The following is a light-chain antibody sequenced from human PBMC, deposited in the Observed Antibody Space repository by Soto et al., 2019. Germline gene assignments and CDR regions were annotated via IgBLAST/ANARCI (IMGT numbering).Light chain of an antibody. CDR1: QSVTSL. CDR3: QQRSNWPLT. V-gene: IGKV3-11*01. Sequence: EIVLTQSPVTLSLSLGERATLSCRASQSVTSLLAWYQQKPGQAPRLLIYDVSIRATGIPARFSGSGSGTDFTLTISSLEPEDFAVYYCQQRSNWPLTFGGGTKVEIK. J-gene: IGKJ4*01. CDR2: DVS.